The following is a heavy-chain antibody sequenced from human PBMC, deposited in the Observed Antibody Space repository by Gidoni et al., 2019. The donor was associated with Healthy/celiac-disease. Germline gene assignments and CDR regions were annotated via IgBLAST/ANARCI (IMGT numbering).Heavy chain of an antibody. CDR1: GASISSYY. Sequence: QVQLQESGPGLVKPSETLSLTCTLSGASISSYYWSWIRQSPGKGLEWIVDIYYSGSTNYNPSLKSRVTISVDTSKNQFSLQLSSVTAADTAVYYCARDRPSRDGYNPADAFDIWGQGTMVTVSS. V-gene: IGHV4-59*01. J-gene: IGHJ3*02. CDR3: ARDRPSRDGYNPADAFDI. CDR2: IYYSGST. D-gene: IGHD5-12*01.